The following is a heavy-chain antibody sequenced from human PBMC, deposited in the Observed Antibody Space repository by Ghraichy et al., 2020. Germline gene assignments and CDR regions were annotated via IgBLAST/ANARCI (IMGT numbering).Heavy chain of an antibody. D-gene: IGHD7-27*01. CDR3: ARDFHWGRWGFDL. Sequence: SETLSLTCTVSGGSVSSNSYSWSWIRQPPGKGLEWIAYISYSGGTNYNPSLKSRVTISLDTSKNQFSLKLSSVTTADTAVYFCARDFHWGRWGFDLWGQGTMVTVSS. J-gene: IGHJ3*01. CDR2: ISYSGGT. V-gene: IGHV4-61*01. CDR1: GGSVSSNSYS.